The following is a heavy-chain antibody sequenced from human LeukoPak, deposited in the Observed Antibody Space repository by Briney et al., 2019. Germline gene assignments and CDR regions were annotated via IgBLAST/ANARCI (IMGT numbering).Heavy chain of an antibody. CDR3: ARDLAPINYDFWSGYYRNAFDI. D-gene: IGHD3-3*01. J-gene: IGHJ3*02. V-gene: IGHV3-23*01. Sequence: PGGSLRLSCAASGFTFSSYAMSWVRQAPGKGLEWVSAISGSGGSTYYADSVKGRFTISRGNSKNTLYLQMNSLRAEDTAVYYCARDLAPINYDFWSGYYRNAFDIWGQGTTVTVSS. CDR2: ISGSGGST. CDR1: GFTFSSYA.